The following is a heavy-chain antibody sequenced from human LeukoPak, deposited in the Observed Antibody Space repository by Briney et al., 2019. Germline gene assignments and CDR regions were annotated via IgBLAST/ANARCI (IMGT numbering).Heavy chain of an antibody. J-gene: IGHJ4*02. V-gene: IGHV3-53*01. CDR2: IYSGGRT. D-gene: IGHD3-22*01. CDR3: AREGEGYYDSSAYVD. CDR1: VFTVSSNY. Sequence: PGGSLRLSCAACVFTVSSNYMSWVRQAPGKGLEWVSVIYSGGRTYYADSVKGRFTISRDNSKNTLYLQINSLRVEDTAVYYCAREGEGYYDSSAYVDWGQGTLVTVSS.